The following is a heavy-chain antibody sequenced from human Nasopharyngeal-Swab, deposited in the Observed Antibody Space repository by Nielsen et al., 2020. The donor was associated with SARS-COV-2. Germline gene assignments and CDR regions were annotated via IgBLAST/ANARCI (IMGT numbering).Heavy chain of an antibody. D-gene: IGHD2-21*02. CDR2: IYSGGSR. J-gene: IGHJ2*01. Sequence: WTRQPPGKGLEWVSVIYSGGSRHYADSVKGRLTISRDNSTNALYLHMNSLRAEDTAVYYCARSRLPGVFSVTASWYFDLWGRGTLVTVSS. CDR3: ARSRLPGVFSVTASWYFDL. V-gene: IGHV3-53*01.